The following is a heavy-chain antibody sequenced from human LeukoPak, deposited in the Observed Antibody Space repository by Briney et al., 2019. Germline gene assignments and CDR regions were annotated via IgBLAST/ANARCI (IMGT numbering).Heavy chain of an antibody. CDR2: IIPIFGTA. J-gene: IGHJ6*02. V-gene: IGHV1-69*13. Sequence: ASVKVSCKASGGTFSSYAISWVRQAPGQGLEWMGGIIPIFGTANYAQKFQGRVTITADESTSTAYMELSSLRSEDTAVYYCARDERERFLEWLFRGYYYYGMDVWGQGTTVTVSS. CDR1: GGTFSSYA. D-gene: IGHD3-3*01. CDR3: ARDERERFLEWLFRGYYYYGMDV.